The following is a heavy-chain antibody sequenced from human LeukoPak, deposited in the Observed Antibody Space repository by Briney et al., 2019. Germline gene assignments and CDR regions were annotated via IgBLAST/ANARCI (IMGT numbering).Heavy chain of an antibody. V-gene: IGHV3-30*02. D-gene: IGHD2-21*02. Sequence: GGSLRLSCAASGFTFSSYGMHWVRQAPGKGLEWVTFIRYDGSNKYYADSVKGRFTISRDNSKNTLYLQMNSLRAEDTAVYYCAKDLSPHIVVVTAVNWFDPWGQGTLVTVSS. CDR1: GFTFSSYG. CDR2: IRYDGSNK. J-gene: IGHJ5*02. CDR3: AKDLSPHIVVVTAVNWFDP.